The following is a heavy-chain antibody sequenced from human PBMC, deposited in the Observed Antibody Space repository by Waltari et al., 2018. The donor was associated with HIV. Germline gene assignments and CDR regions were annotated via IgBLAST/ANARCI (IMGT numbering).Heavy chain of an antibody. Sequence: QITLKESGPTLVKPTQTLTLTCTFSGFSLSTHGVGVGWIRQPPGKAREWLALIFWDDDKLYSPSLKNRITITKDTSKNQVVFTMTNMDPVDTATYYCAHRRSNSWFDYWGQGTLVTVSS. J-gene: IGHJ5*01. CDR1: GFSLSTHGVG. CDR2: IFWDDDK. V-gene: IGHV2-5*02. CDR3: AHRRSNSWFDY.